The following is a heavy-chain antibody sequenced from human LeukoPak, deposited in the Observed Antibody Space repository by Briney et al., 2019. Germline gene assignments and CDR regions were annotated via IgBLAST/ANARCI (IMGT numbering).Heavy chain of an antibody. CDR1: GFTFSSYA. CDR3: ARDYGSGMDC. J-gene: IGHJ4*02. CDR2: ISYDGSNK. D-gene: IGHD3-3*01. V-gene: IGHV3-30-3*01. Sequence: PGGSLRLSYAASGFTFSSYAMHWVRQAPGKGLEWVAVISYDGSNKYYADSVKGRFTISRDNSKNTLYLQMNSLRAEGTAVYYCARDYGSGMDCWGQGTLVTVSS.